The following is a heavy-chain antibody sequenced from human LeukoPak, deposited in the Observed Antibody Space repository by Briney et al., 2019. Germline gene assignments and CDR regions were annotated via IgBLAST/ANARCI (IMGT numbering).Heavy chain of an antibody. D-gene: IGHD6-25*01. CDR2: ISGSSATI. J-gene: IGHJ5*02. CDR3: AREPAAAGKNWFDP. Sequence: GGSLRLSCAASGFTFSSYSMNWVRQAPGKGLEWVSYISGSSATIYYVDSVKGRFTISRDNAKNSLYLQMNSLTAEDTAVYYCAREPAAAGKNWFDPWGQGTLVTVSS. V-gene: IGHV3-48*04. CDR1: GFTFSSYS.